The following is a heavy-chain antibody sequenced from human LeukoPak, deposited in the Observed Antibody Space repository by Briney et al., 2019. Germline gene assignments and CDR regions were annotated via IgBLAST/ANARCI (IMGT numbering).Heavy chain of an antibody. J-gene: IGHJ3*02. V-gene: IGHV6-1*01. CDR1: GDSVSSITAA. CDR2: TYYRSKWFT. CDR3: VRDSGMGLDAFDI. D-gene: IGHD3-10*01. Sequence: SQTLSLTCAISGDSVSSITAAWNWIRQSPSRGLEWLGRTYYRSKWFTDYAPFVKSRISVSPATSKNQFSLQLNSVTPEDTAVYFCVRDSGMGLDAFDIWGQGTMVTVSS.